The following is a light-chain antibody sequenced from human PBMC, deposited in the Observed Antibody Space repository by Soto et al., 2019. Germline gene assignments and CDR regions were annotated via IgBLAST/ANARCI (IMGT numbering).Light chain of an antibody. CDR3: QQRSNWQRFT. J-gene: IGKJ3*01. Sequence: EIVLTQSPATLSLPPGERATLSCRASQSITTYLAWYQQKPGQAPRLLIYAASNRAPGIPARFSGSGSGTDFTLTISSLEPEDYAVYYCQQRSNWQRFTFGPGTKVDIK. CDR1: QSITTY. V-gene: IGKV3-11*01. CDR2: AAS.